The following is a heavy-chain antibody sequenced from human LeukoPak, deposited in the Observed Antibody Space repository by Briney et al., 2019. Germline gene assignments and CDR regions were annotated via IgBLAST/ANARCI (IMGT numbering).Heavy chain of an antibody. Sequence: SETLSLTCTVSGYSISSGYYWGWIRQPPGKGLEWIGSIYHSGSTYYNPSLKSRVTISVDTSKNQFSLKLSSVTAADTAVYYCASEKSSSSGNDYWGQGTLVTVSS. V-gene: IGHV4-38-2*02. D-gene: IGHD6-6*01. CDR2: IYHSGST. CDR3: ASEKSSSSGNDY. J-gene: IGHJ4*02. CDR1: GYSISSGYY.